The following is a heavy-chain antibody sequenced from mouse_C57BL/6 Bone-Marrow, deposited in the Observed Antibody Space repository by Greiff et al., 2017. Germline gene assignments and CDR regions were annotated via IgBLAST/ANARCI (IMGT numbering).Heavy chain of an antibody. CDR2: ISSGSSTI. D-gene: IGHD2-10*01. CDR3: ARSYYGTYYFDY. CDR1: GFTFSDYG. Sequence: EVQLVESGGGLVKPGGSLKLSCAASGFTFSDYGMHWVRQAPEQGLEWVAYISSGSSTIYYADTVKGRFTITIDNANNTLFLQMTSLRSEDTAMYYCARSYYGTYYFDYWGQGTTLTVSS. V-gene: IGHV5-17*01. J-gene: IGHJ2*01.